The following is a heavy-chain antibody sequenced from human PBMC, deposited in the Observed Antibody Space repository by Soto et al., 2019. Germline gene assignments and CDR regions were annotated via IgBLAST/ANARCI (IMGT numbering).Heavy chain of an antibody. CDR3: VRDGKKTLRDWFDT. Sequence: SETLSLTCTVSGASISGFYWSWIRKSAGKGLEGIGRIYATGTTDYNPSLKSRVMMSVDTSKKQFSLKFRSVTAADTAVYYCVRDGKKTLRDWFDTWRQGISVTASS. D-gene: IGHD1-1*01. CDR2: IYATGTT. J-gene: IGHJ5*02. CDR1: GASISGFY. V-gene: IGHV4-4*07.